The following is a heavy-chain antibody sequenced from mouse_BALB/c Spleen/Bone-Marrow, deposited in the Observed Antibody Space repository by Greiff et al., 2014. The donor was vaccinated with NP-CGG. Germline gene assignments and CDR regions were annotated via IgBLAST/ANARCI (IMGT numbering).Heavy chain of an antibody. D-gene: IGHD2-10*02. CDR1: GYTFPSYV. CDR3: ARTILGYYFDY. J-gene: IGHJ2*01. CDR2: IYPYNDGT. Sequence: VQLQQSGPEPVKPGASVKMSCKASGYTFPSYVMHWVKQKPGQGLEWIGYIYPYNDGTKYNERFKGKATLTSDKSSSTAYMELSSLASEDSAVYYCARTILGYYFDYWGQGTTLTVSS. V-gene: IGHV1-14*01.